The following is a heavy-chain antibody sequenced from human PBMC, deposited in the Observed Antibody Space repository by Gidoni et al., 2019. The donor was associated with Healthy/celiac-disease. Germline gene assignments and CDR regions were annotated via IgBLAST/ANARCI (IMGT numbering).Heavy chain of an antibody. CDR1: GFTFSSYW. D-gene: IGHD2-2*01. CDR2: IKQDGSEK. CDR3: ARVGTSCCYYYYYMDV. V-gene: IGHV3-7*03. J-gene: IGHJ6*03. Sequence: EVQLVESGGGLVQPGGSLRLSCAASGFTFSSYWMSWVRQAPGKGLEWVANIKQDGSEKYYVDSVKGRFTISRDNAKNSLYLQMNSLRAEDTAVYYCARVGTSCCYYYYYMDVWGKGTTVTVSS.